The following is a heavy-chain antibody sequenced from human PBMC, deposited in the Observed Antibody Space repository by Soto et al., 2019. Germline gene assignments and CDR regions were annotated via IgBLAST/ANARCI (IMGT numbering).Heavy chain of an antibody. Sequence: QVQLVQSGAEVKKPGASVKVSCKASGYTFTGYYMHWVRQAPGQGLEWMGWINPNSGGTNYAQKFQGWVTMTRDTSISTAYMELSRLGSDDTAVYYCARALRSTMVRGVIIPHDYWGQGTLVTVSS. D-gene: IGHD3-10*01. CDR1: GYTFTGYY. V-gene: IGHV1-2*04. CDR2: INPNSGGT. J-gene: IGHJ4*02. CDR3: ARALRSTMVRGVIIPHDY.